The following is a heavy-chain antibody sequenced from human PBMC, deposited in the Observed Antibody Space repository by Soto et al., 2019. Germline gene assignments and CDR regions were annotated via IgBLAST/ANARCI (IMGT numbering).Heavy chain of an antibody. J-gene: IGHJ4*01. CDR3: AKDINSNEWSFLEY. CDR2: ITWDGGST. Sequence: HRVSKEPGKGLEWVSLITWDGGSTYYADSVKGRFTISRDNSKNSLYLQMNSLRTEDTVLYYCAKDINSNEWSFLEYRGHGTLVTVSS. V-gene: IGHV3-43*01. D-gene: IGHD3-3*01.